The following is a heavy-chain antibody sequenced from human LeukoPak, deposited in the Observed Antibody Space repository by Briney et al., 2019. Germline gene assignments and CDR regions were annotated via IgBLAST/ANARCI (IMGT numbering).Heavy chain of an antibody. Sequence: GGSLRLSCAASGFTFNNYAMSWVRQAPGKGLEWVSTISASGISTYYSDSVRGRFTISRDNSKNTLYLQMNSLRAGDTAVYYCAKGDNDILTGYYTSFDYWGQGTLVTVSS. D-gene: IGHD3-9*01. CDR3: AKGDNDILTGYYTSFDY. V-gene: IGHV3-23*01. CDR2: ISASGIST. CDR1: GFTFNNYA. J-gene: IGHJ4*02.